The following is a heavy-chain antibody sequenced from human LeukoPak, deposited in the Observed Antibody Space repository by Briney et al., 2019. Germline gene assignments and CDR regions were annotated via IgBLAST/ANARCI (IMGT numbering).Heavy chain of an antibody. Sequence: SETLSLTCTVSGGSISSYYWSWIRQPPGKGLEWIGYIYYSGSTNYNPSLKSRVTISVDTSKNQFSLKLSSVTAADTAVYYCARIFYHGSGSPRYYYYYMDVWGKGTTVTISS. CDR2: IYYSGST. CDR3: ARIFYHGSGSPRYYYYYMDV. CDR1: GGSISSYY. D-gene: IGHD3-10*01. J-gene: IGHJ6*03. V-gene: IGHV4-59*01.